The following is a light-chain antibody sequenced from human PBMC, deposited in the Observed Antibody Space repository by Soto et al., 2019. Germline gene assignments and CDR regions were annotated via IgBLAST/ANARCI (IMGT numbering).Light chain of an antibody. V-gene: IGKV3-15*01. J-gene: IGKJ2*01. CDR3: QHYNKWRYT. CDR2: DAS. CDR1: QRVSSN. Sequence: EIEMTQSPVTLSVSPGDRVTLSCRASQRVSSNLAWYQQKPGQAPRLLINDASTRATDSPARFSGSGCGTQCTLTFNSMQSEDFGVYYCQHYNKWRYTFGQGTKME.